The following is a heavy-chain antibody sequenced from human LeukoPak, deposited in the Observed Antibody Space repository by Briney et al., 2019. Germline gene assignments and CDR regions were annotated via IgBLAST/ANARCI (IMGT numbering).Heavy chain of an antibody. V-gene: IGHV3-23*01. CDR2: ISGSGGST. Sequence: QTGGSLRLSCAASGFTFSSYAMSWVRQAPGKGLEWVSAISGSGGSTYYADSVKGRFTISRDNSKNTLYLQMNSLRAEDTAVYYCARDREVGATGTFDYWGQGTLVTVSS. CDR3: ARDREVGATGTFDY. D-gene: IGHD1-26*01. J-gene: IGHJ4*02. CDR1: GFTFSSYA.